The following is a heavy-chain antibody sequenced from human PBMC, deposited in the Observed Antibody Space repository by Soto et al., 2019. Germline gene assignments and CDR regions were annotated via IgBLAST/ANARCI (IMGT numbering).Heavy chain of an antibody. D-gene: IGHD2-21*01. J-gene: IGHJ5*02. CDR3: ARDREYSGDNWFDP. CDR1: GFTFNNYG. Sequence: QPQLVEYGGGVVQPGRSLRLSCAASGFTFNNYGIHWVRRAPGMGLEWVAVISSDGVKEYYGDSVKGRFTVFRDSSKDTLYLQMNSLRVEDTAVYYCARDREYSGDNWFDPWGQGTLVTVSS. CDR2: ISSDGVKE. V-gene: IGHV3-33*01.